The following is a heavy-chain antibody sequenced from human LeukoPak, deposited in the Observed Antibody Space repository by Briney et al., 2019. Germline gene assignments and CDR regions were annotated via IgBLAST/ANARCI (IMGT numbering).Heavy chain of an antibody. CDR3: ARHPSYTSGWPLDY. D-gene: IGHD6-19*01. CDR2: IYLGDSDT. V-gene: IGHV5-51*01. CDR1: GYSFTSHW. Sequence: GESLKISCKGSGYSFTSHWIGWVRQMPGKGLEWMGIIYLGDSDTRYGPSFQGQVTISADKSISTAYLQWSSLKASDTAMYYCARHPSYTSGWPLDYWGQGTLVTVSS. J-gene: IGHJ4*02.